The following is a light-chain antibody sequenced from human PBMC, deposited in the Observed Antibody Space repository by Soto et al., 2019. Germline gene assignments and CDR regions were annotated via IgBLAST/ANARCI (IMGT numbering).Light chain of an antibody. J-gene: IGLJ7*01. CDR2: EVS. Sequence: QSALTQPASVSGSPGQPITISCTGTSSDVGGYNYVSWYQQHPGKAPKLMIYEVSNRPSGVSNRFSGSKSGNTASLTISGLQAEDEADYYCSSYTSSSTPVFGGGTQLTVL. V-gene: IGLV2-14*01. CDR1: SSDVGGYNY. CDR3: SSYTSSSTPV.